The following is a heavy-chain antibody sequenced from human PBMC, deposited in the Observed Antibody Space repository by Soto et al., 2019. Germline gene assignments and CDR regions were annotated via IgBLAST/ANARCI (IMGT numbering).Heavy chain of an antibody. CDR2: IYHSGST. J-gene: IGHJ4*02. Sequence: SETLSLTCTVSGGTISSSNWWSWVRQPPGKGLEWIGEIYHSGSTNYNPSLKSRVTISVDKSTKQFSLELSSVTAADTAVYYCARGLISGSHYSGGWYYFDSWGQGTQVTVSS. D-gene: IGHD1-26*01. CDR1: GGTISSSNW. V-gene: IGHV4-4*02. CDR3: ARGLISGSHYSGGWYYFDS.